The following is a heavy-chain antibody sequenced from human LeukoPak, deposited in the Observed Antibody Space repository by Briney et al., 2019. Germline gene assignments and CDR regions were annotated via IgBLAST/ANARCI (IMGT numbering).Heavy chain of an antibody. CDR3: AKKAQSLRLNYMDV. CDR1: GFTFSNYD. V-gene: IGHV3-30*02. CDR2: ILFHGSNK. J-gene: IGHJ6*03. Sequence: GGSLRLSCAASGFTFSNYDMHWVRQAPGKGLEWVAFILFHGSNKYYAYSVKGRLTISRDNSKNTLYLQMSSLRADDAAVYYCAKKAQSLRLNYMDVWGKGTSVTVSS.